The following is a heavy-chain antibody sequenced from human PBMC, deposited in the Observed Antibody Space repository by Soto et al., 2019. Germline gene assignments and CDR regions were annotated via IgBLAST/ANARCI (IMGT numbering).Heavy chain of an antibody. V-gene: IGHV4-31*03. CDR3: ARQQSDYYYDSSGPFDY. CDR1: GGSISSGGYY. Sequence: QVQLQESGPGLVKPSQTLSLTCTVSGGSISSGGYYWSWIRQHPGKGLEWIGYIYYSGSTYYNPSLQSRVTISVDTSKNQFSLKLSSVTAADTAVYYCARQQSDYYYDSSGPFDYWGQGTLVTVSS. CDR2: IYYSGST. J-gene: IGHJ4*02. D-gene: IGHD3-22*01.